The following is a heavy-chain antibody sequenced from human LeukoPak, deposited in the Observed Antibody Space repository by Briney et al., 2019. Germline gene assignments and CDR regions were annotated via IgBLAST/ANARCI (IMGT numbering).Heavy chain of an antibody. CDR1: GGSFSGYY. Sequence: PSETLSLTCAVYGGSFSGYYWSWIRQPPGKGLEWIGEINHSGSTNYNPSLKSRVTISVDTSKNQFSLKLSSVTAADTAVYYCARVTMIRGVYSDYWGQGRLVTVSS. D-gene: IGHD3-10*01. CDR3: ARVTMIRGVYSDY. CDR2: INHSGST. J-gene: IGHJ4*02. V-gene: IGHV4-34*01.